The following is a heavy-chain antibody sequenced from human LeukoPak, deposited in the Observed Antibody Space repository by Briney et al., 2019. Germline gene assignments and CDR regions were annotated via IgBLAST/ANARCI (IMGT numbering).Heavy chain of an antibody. D-gene: IGHD6-13*01. Sequence: GASVKVSCKVSGYTLTELSMHWVRQAPGKGLEWMGGFDPEDGETICAQKFQGRVAMTEDTSTDTAYMELSGLRSEDTAVYYCATGIFFVAAAVNLDYWGQGTLVTVSS. CDR3: ATGIFFVAAAVNLDY. J-gene: IGHJ4*02. V-gene: IGHV1-24*01. CDR1: GYTLTELS. CDR2: FDPEDGET.